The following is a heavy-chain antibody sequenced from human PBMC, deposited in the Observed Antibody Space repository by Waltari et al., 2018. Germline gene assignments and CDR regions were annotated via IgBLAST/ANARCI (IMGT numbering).Heavy chain of an antibody. Sequence: EVQLMESGGGLVKPGGSLRLSCATSGFTVSSYSRTWVRQAPGKGLGLVSSISSTATSKSYAASVKGLFTLSRDNAKSSLYLQMNSLRAEDTAVYYCAITNYYAISDSGMDVWGKGTTVTVSS. CDR3: AITNYYAISDSGMDV. J-gene: IGHJ6*03. D-gene: IGHD3-22*01. V-gene: IGHV3-21*01. CDR2: ISSTATSK. CDR1: GFTVSSYS.